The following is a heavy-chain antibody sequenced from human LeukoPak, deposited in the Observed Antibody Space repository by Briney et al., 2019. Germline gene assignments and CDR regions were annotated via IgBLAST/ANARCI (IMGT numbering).Heavy chain of an antibody. Sequence: GGSLRLSCAASGFTVSSNYMSWVRQAPGKGLEWVSVIYSGGSTYYSDSVKGRFTISRDNSKNTLYLQMNSLRAEDTAVYYCARGGGYSSDAFDIWGQGTMVTVSS. CDR2: IYSGGST. D-gene: IGHD5-18*01. CDR3: ARGGGYSSDAFDI. CDR1: GFTVSSNY. V-gene: IGHV3-66*01. J-gene: IGHJ3*02.